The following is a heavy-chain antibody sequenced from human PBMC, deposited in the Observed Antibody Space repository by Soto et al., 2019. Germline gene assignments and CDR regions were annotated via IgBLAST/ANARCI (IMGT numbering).Heavy chain of an antibody. CDR3: AADNGWKDYDYYGMDV. CDR2: IVVGSGNT. CDR1: GFTFTSSA. V-gene: IGHV1-58*01. J-gene: IGHJ6*02. D-gene: IGHD6-19*01. Sequence: SVKVSCKASGFTFTSSAVQWVRQARGQRLEWIGWIVVGSGNTNYAQKFQERVTITRDMSTSTAYMELSSLRSEDTAVYYCAADNGWKDYDYYGMDVWGQGTTVTVSS.